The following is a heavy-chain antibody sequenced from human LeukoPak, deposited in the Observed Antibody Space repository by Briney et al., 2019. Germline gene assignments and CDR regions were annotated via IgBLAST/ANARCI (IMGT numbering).Heavy chain of an antibody. V-gene: IGHV3-33*01. CDR3: ATWAGRFETGYFLDY. CDR1: RFTFSSTG. D-gene: IGHD6-19*01. Sequence: PGGSLRLSCAPSRFTFSSTGMHSVPRAPGRGVEWVARISDSDGTRKAYGDSVKGRFTISRDNSKKTLYLQMNSLRVEDRGVYFCATWAGRFETGYFLDYWGRGSLVTVSS. CDR2: ISDSDGTRK. J-gene: IGHJ4*02.